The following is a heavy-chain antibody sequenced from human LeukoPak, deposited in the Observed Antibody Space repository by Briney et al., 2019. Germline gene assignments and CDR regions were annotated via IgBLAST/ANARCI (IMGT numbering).Heavy chain of an antibody. CDR3: ARHRPQLWFP. D-gene: IGHD5-18*01. CDR1: GGSISSSSYY. Sequence: SETLSLTCTVSGGSISSSSYYWGWIRPPPGKGLEWIGSIYYSGSTYYNPSRKSRVTVSVDTYKNQFSLKLTSVTAADPAVYHCARHRPQLWFPWGQGTLVTVSS. CDR2: IYYSGST. V-gene: IGHV4-39*01. J-gene: IGHJ5*02.